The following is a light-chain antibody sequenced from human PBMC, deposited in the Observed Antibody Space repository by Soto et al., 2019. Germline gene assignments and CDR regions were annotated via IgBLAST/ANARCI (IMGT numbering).Light chain of an antibody. V-gene: IGLV7-43*01. CDR1: TGAVTSGNY. Sequence: QAVVTQEPSLTVSPGGTVTLTCASSTGAVTSGNYPSWFQQRPGQAPRTLIYTTNSKHSWTPARFSGSLLGDKAALTLSGVQPEEEADYYCLLYYGGAQLVFGGGTKLTVL. CDR2: TTN. J-gene: IGLJ3*02. CDR3: LLYYGGAQLV.